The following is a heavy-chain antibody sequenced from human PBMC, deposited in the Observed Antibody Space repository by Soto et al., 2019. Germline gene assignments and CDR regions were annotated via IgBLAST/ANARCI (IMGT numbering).Heavy chain of an antibody. Sequence: GGSLRLSCAASGFTFSSYGMHWVRQAPGKGLEWVAVISYDGSNKYYADSVKGRFTISRDNSKNTLYLQMNSLRAEDTAVYYCAKDERRVVVAAKELGGMDVWGQGTTVTVS. V-gene: IGHV3-30*18. CDR1: GFTFSSYG. CDR3: AKDERRVVVAAKELGGMDV. J-gene: IGHJ6*02. D-gene: IGHD2-15*01. CDR2: ISYDGSNK.